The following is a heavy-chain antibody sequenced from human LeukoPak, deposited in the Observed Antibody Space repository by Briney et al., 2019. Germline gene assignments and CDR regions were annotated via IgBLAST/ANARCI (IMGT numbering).Heavy chain of an antibody. CDR2: IRSSGSTI. J-gene: IGHJ4*02. V-gene: IGHV3-48*03. CDR1: GFTFSSYS. D-gene: IGHD4-23*01. CDR3: ARDFGRWFLDY. Sequence: GGSLRLSCAGSGFTFSSYSMNWVRQAPGKGLEWVSYIRSSGSTIYYADSVKGRFTISRDNAKNSLYLQMNSLRAEDTAVYYCARDFGRWFLDYWGQGALVTVSS.